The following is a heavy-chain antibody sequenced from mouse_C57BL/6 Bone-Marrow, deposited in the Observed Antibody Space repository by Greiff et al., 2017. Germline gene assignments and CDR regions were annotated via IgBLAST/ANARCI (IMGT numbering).Heavy chain of an antibody. CDR1: GYTFTSYW. Sequence: QVQLQQPGAELVKPGASVKLSCKASGYTFTSYWMHWVKQRPGQGLEWIGMIHPNSGSTNYDEKFKSKATLTVDKSSSTAYMQLSSLTSEDSAVYYCETLGSSYKGWYFDVWGTGTTVTVSS. V-gene: IGHV1-64*01. D-gene: IGHD1-1*01. J-gene: IGHJ1*03. CDR2: IHPNSGST. CDR3: ETLGSSYKGWYFDV.